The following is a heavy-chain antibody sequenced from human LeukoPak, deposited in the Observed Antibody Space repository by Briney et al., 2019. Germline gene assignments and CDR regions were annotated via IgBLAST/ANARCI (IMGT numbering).Heavy chain of an antibody. CDR2: IRSKAYGGTT. V-gene: IGHV3-49*04. D-gene: IGHD2-2*01. CDR1: GFTFGDYA. J-gene: IGHJ4*02. Sequence: GRSLRLSCTASGFTFGDYAMSWVRQAPGKGLEWVAFIRSKAYGGTTEYAASVKGRFTISRDDSKSIAYLQMNSLKTEDTAVYYCTKDLCSSTSCYAPFDYWGQGTLVTVSS. CDR3: TKDLCSSTSCYAPFDY.